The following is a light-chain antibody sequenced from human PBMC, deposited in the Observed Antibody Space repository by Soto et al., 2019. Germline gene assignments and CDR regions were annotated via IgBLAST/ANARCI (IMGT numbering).Light chain of an antibody. V-gene: IGKV3-11*01. CDR1: QSVSSS. Sequence: EIVLTQSPATLSLSPGERATLSCRASQSVSSSLAWYQQKPGLAPRLLISDASNRATGIPARFSGSGSGTDFTLTISSLEPEDFAVYYCQQGNKWPPTFGQGTKVEIK. CDR3: QQGNKWPPT. CDR2: DAS. J-gene: IGKJ1*01.